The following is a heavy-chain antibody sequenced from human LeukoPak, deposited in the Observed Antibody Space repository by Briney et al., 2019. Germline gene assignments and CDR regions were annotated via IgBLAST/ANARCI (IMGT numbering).Heavy chain of an antibody. D-gene: IGHD6-6*01. V-gene: IGHV3-48*04. J-gene: IGHJ6*02. Sequence: PGGSLRLSCAASGFTFSSYSMNWVRQAPEEGLEWVSYISSSGTSIYYADSVRGRFTISRDNAKNSLFLQMNSLRAEDTAVYYCAKISIGRSMDVWGQGTTVTVSS. CDR1: GFTFSSYS. CDR3: AKISIGRSMDV. CDR2: ISSSGTSI.